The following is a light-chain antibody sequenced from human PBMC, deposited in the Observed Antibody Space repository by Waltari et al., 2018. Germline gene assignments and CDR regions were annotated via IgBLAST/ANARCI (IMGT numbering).Light chain of an antibody. CDR2: DVN. V-gene: IGLV2-14*03. CDR1: SSDVGGYDY. Sequence: QSALTQPASVSASPGQSITIPCPGTSSDVGGYDYVSWYQQHPGKATQLMIYDVNKRPSGVSHRVSASKSGNTASLTIFGLQAEDEADYYCISYTSTTTYVVVGGGTKLTVL. CDR3: ISYTSTTTYVV. J-gene: IGLJ2*01.